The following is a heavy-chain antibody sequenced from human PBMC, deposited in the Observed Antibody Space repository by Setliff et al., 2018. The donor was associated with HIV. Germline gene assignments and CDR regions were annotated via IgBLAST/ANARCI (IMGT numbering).Heavy chain of an antibody. CDR3: ARRRIQHWGYWYFDL. CDR1: GYTFTGYY. D-gene: IGHD5-18*01. CDR2: INPNSGGT. V-gene: IGHV1-2*06. Sequence: VSCKASGYTFTGYYMHWVRQAPGQGLEWMGRINPNSGGTNYAQKFQGRVTMTRDTSISTAYMELSRLRSDDTAVYYCARRRIQHWGYWYFDLWGRGTLVTVSS. J-gene: IGHJ2*01.